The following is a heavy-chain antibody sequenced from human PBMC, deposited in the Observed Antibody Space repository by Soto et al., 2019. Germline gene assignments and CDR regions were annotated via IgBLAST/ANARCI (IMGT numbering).Heavy chain of an antibody. CDR3: ARCSSWGMHFDY. J-gene: IGHJ4*02. Sequence: GSLRLSCAASGFTVSSTYMSWVRQAPGKGLAWVSVIYSGGSTYYADSVKGRFTISRDNSKNTLYLQMNSLRAEDTAVYYCARCSSWGMHFDYRGQGTLVTVSS. V-gene: IGHV3-53*01. CDR1: GFTVSSTY. D-gene: IGHD3-16*01. CDR2: IYSGGST.